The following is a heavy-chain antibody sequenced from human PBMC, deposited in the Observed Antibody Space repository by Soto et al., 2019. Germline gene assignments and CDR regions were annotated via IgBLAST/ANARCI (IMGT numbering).Heavy chain of an antibody. CDR2: ISYDGSNK. J-gene: IGHJ4*02. CDR3: IRAGFGDHPSY. Sequence: PGGSLRLSCAASGFTFSNYGRHWVRQAPGKGLEWVAVISYDGSNKYCADSVKGRFTISRDNAKNTLYLQMHSLRAEDTAVYYCIRAGFGDHPSYWGQGTPVTVSS. V-gene: IGHV3-30*03. CDR1: GFTFSNYG. D-gene: IGHD3-10*01.